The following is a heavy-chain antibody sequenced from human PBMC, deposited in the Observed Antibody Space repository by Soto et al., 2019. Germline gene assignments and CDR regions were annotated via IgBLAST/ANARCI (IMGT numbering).Heavy chain of an antibody. D-gene: IGHD3-22*01. CDR2: ISSSSGTI. CDR1: GFTFSDYY. CDR3: ARVSYYHDSSGYGPFGP. Sequence: GGSLRLSCAASGFTFSDYYMTWIRQAPGSGLEWVSYISSSSGTISYANSVKGRFTISRDNAQNSLYLQMNSLRAEDTAVYYCARVSYYHDSSGYGPFGPWGQGTLVTVSS. J-gene: IGHJ5*02. V-gene: IGHV3-11*04.